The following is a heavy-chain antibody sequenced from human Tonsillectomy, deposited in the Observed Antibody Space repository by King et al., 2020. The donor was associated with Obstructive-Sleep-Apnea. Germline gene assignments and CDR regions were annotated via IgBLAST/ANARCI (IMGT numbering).Heavy chain of an antibody. CDR1: GFTLNSYD. Sequence: VQLVESGGGLVMPGGSLRLSCAASGFTLNSYDMHWVRQATGKGLEWVSAIGTAVDPYYPASVKGRFTISRENAKNSLYLQMDSLRAGDTAVYYCARSKGYCSSTSCHFDYWGQGTLVTVSS. V-gene: IGHV3-13*05. CDR2: IGTAVDP. D-gene: IGHD2-2*01. J-gene: IGHJ4*02. CDR3: ARSKGYCSSTSCHFDY.